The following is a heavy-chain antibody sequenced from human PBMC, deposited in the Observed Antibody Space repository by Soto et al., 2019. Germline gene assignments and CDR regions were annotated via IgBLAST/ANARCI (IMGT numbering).Heavy chain of an antibody. CDR2: ISGSGGST. D-gene: IGHD7-27*01. CDR3: ARLGSWGSFYYYGMDV. Sequence: GGSLRLSCAASGFTFSSYAMSWVRQAPGKGLEWVSAISGSGGSTYYADSVKGRFTISRDNSKNTLYLQMNSLRAEDTAVYYCARLGSWGSFYYYGMDVWGQGTKVTVSS. J-gene: IGHJ6*02. V-gene: IGHV3-23*01. CDR1: GFTFSSYA.